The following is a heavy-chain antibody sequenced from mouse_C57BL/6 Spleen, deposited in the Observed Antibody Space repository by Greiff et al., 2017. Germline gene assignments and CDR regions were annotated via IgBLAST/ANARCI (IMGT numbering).Heavy chain of an antibody. CDR3: ARLGYDERGAMDY. CDR1: GYTFTDYN. J-gene: IGHJ4*01. V-gene: IGHV1-18*01. CDR2: INPNNGGT. Sequence: VQLKQSGPELVKPGASVKIPCKASGYTFTDYNMDWVKQSHGKSLEWIGDINPNNGGTIYNQKFKGKATLTVDKSSSTAYMELRSLTSEDTAVYYCARLGYDERGAMDYWGQGTSVTVST. D-gene: IGHD2-2*01.